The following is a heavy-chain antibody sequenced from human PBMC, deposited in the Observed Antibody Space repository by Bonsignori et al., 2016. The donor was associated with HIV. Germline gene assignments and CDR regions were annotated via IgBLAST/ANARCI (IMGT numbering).Heavy chain of an antibody. V-gene: IGHV3-23*01. J-gene: IGHJ4*02. D-gene: IGHD3-10*01. CDR2: ISGSGGST. Sequence: VRQAPGKGLEWVSAISGSGGSTYYADSVKGRFTISRDNSKNTLYLQMNSLRAEDTAVYYCAKDYGLLGDGFHGHWGQGTLVTVSS. CDR3: AKDYGLLGDGFHGH.